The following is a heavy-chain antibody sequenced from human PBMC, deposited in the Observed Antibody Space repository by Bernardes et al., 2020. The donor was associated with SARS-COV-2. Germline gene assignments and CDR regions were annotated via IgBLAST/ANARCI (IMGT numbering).Heavy chain of an antibody. Sequence: SETLSLTCAVYGGSFSGYYWSWIRQPPGKGLEWIGEIYHSGSTNYSPSLRSRVTISLDTSKNQFSLKLSSVTAADTAVYYCARVPLNWFYPWGQGTLVTVSS. CDR1: GGSFSGYY. CDR2: IYHSGST. V-gene: IGHV4-34*01. CDR3: ARVPLNWFYP. J-gene: IGHJ5*02.